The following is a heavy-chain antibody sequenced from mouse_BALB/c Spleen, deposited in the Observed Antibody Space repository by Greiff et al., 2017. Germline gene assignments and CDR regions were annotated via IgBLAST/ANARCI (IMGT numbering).Heavy chain of an antibody. J-gene: IGHJ4*01. V-gene: IGHV5-12-1*01. CDR1: GFAFSSYD. D-gene: IGHD2-14*01. Sequence: EVKVVESGGGLVKPGGSLKLSCAASGFAFSSYDMSWVRQTPEKRLEWVAYISSGGGSTYYPDTEKGRFTISRDNAKNTLYLQMSSLKSEDTAMYYCARQGAFRYDGAMDYWGQGTSVTVSS. CDR2: ISSGGGST. CDR3: ARQGAFRYDGAMDY.